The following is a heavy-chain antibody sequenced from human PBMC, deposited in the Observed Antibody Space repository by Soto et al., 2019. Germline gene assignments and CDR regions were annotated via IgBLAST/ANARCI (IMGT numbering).Heavy chain of an antibody. CDR1: GYTFTSYG. J-gene: IGHJ5*02. Sequence: QVQLVQSGAAVKKPGASVKVSCKASGYTFTSYGISWVRQAPGQGLEWMGWISAYNGNTNYAQKLQGRVTMTTDTSTSTAYRELRSRRSDDTAVYYCARDPRPRRIVGATSWFDPWGQGTLVTVSS. CDR3: ARDPRPRRIVGATSWFDP. D-gene: IGHD1-26*01. CDR2: ISAYNGNT. V-gene: IGHV1-18*04.